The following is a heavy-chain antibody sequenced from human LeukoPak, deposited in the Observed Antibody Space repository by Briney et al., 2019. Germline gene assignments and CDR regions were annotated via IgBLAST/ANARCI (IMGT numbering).Heavy chain of an antibody. CDR3: VRLGVDSSGYPLDY. CDR2: MNPNSGSS. V-gene: IGHV1-8*01. J-gene: IGHJ4*02. Sequence: ASVKVSCKASGYVFTSSDINWVRQATGQGLEWMGWMNPNSGSSGYAQEFQARVSMTRNTPISTAYMELSSLRSEDTAVYYCVRLGVDSSGYPLDYWGQGTLVTVSS. CDR1: GYVFTSSD. D-gene: IGHD3-22*01.